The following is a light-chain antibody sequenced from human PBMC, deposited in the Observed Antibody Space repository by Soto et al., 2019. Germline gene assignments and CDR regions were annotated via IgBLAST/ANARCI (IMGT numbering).Light chain of an antibody. Sequence: DIQLTQAPSFLSASAGDRVSITCRASQAISSYLAWYQQKPGKVPKLLIYAASSLQSGVPSRFSGSGSGTDFTLTISSLQPEDVATYYCQKYDSARWTFGQGTKVDIK. CDR1: QAISSY. CDR3: QKYDSARWT. J-gene: IGKJ1*01. CDR2: AAS. V-gene: IGKV1-27*01.